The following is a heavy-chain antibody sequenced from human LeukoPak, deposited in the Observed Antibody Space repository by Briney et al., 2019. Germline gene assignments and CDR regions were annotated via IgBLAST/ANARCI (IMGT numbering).Heavy chain of an antibody. CDR1: GGSISSSNW. Sequence: SEPLSLTCAVSGGSISSSNWWSWVRQPPGKGLEWIGEIYHSGSTNCNPSLKSRVTISVDKSKNQFSLKLSSVTAADTAVYYCARAGARFHEIAVAALRGPFDYWGQGTLVTVSS. CDR2: IYHSGST. J-gene: IGHJ4*02. V-gene: IGHV4-4*02. D-gene: IGHD6-19*01. CDR3: ARAGARFHEIAVAALRGPFDY.